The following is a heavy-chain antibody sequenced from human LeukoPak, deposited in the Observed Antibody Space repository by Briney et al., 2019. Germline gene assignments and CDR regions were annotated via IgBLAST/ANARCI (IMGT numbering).Heavy chain of an antibody. D-gene: IGHD3-10*01. CDR1: GGSISGYY. V-gene: IGHV4-59*01. Sequence: SETLSLTCTVSGGSISGYYWSWIRQPPGKGPEWIGYIYYSGSTNYNPSLKSRVTISVDTSKNQFSLKLSSVTAADTAVYYCARRSMVQHLDVWGKGTTVTVSS. CDR2: IYYSGST. J-gene: IGHJ6*04. CDR3: ARRSMVQHLDV.